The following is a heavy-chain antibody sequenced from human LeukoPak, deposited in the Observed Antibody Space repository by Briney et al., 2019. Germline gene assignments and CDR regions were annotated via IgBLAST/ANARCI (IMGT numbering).Heavy chain of an antibody. D-gene: IGHD6-13*01. Sequence: SETLSLTCTVSGGSINGYYWSWIRQPPGRGLEWIGYIYYNGNTDYNPSLQSRVSISVDTSKNQFSLKLSSVTAADTAVYYCARGIAAAGTDWFDPWGQGTLVTVSS. J-gene: IGHJ5*02. CDR3: ARGIAAAGTDWFDP. CDR2: IYYNGNT. CDR1: GGSINGYY. V-gene: IGHV4-59*12.